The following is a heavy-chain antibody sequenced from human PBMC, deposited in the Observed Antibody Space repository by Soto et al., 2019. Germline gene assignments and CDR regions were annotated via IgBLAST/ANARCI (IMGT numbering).Heavy chain of an antibody. J-gene: IGHJ6*02. D-gene: IGHD1-1*01. CDR1: GGSISSDSYY. Sequence: SETLSLTCTVSGGSISSDSYYWGWIRQSPEKGLEWIASISYSGSTNYNPSLKSRVTISVDTSKNQFSLKLSSVTAADTAVYYCERESGERGYYYGMDVWGQGTTVTVSS. V-gene: IGHV4-39*07. CDR2: ISYSGST. CDR3: ERESGERGYYYGMDV.